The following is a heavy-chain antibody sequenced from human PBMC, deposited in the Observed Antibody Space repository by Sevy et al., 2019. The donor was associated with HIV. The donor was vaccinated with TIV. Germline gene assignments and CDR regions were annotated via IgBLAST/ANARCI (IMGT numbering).Heavy chain of an antibody. CDR1: GYTFTNYP. J-gene: IGHJ4*02. V-gene: IGHV1-18*01. Sequence: ASVKVSCKASGYTFTNYPISWVRQAPGQGLEWMGWIRNHNGETKYAQKFQGKVTMTTDTSTSTAYMELRSLRSDDTAVYYCARDSDASGYYYLDYFDYWGQGTLVTVSS. CDR2: IRNHNGET. D-gene: IGHD3-22*01. CDR3: ARDSDASGYYYLDYFDY.